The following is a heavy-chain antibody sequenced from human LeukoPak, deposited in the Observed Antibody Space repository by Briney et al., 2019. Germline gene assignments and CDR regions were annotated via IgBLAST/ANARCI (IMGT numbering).Heavy chain of an antibody. Sequence: GASVKVSCKASGYTFTSYGISWVRQAPGQGLEWMGWISAYNGNTNYAQKFQGRVTMTRDTSISTAYMDLSRLRSDDTAVYYCARAMVRGVITPGGFWGQGTLVTVSS. CDR2: ISAYNGNT. CDR1: GYTFTSYG. D-gene: IGHD3-10*01. V-gene: IGHV1-18*01. CDR3: ARAMVRGVITPGGF. J-gene: IGHJ4*02.